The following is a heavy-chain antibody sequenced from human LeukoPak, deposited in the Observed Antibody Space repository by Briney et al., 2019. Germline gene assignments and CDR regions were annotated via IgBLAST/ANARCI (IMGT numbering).Heavy chain of an antibody. CDR3: AREAPRGVVVN. J-gene: IGHJ4*02. CDR1: GGSISSSSYY. D-gene: IGHD3-22*01. CDR2: IYYSGST. Sequence: TTSETLSLTCTVSGGSISSSSYYWGWIRPPPRKGLEWIGSIYYSGSTYYNPSLKSRVTISVDTSKNQFSLKLSSVTAADTAVYYCAREAPRGVVVNWGQGTLVTVSS. V-gene: IGHV4-39*01.